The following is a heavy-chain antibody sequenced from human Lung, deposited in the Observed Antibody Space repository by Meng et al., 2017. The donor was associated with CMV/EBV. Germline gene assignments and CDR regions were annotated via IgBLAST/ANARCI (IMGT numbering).Heavy chain of an antibody. CDR3: AKDGGQNYYDASGLIWYFDL. D-gene: IGHD3-22*01. V-gene: IGHV1-69*02. CDR2: IIPILNIA. J-gene: IGHJ2*01. CDR1: GGTFNRNT. Sequence: SXXVSXKASGGTFNRNTINWVRQAPGQGPEWMGRIIPILNIANYAQSFEDRLTITADRSATTAYMELTNLRSEDTAIYFCAKDGGQNYYDASGLIWYFDLXGRGXLVTVSS.